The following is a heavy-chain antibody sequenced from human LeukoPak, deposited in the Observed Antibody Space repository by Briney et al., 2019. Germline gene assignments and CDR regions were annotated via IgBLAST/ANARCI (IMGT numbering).Heavy chain of an antibody. CDR3: ASGLPSDY. CDR2: IYYSGST. J-gene: IGHJ4*02. Sequence: SETLSLTCTVSGGSISSSSYYWGWIRQPPGKGLEWIGSIYYSGSTYYNPSLKSRVTISVDTSKNQFSLKLSSVTAADTAVYYCASGLPSDYWGQGTLVTVSS. D-gene: IGHD5-12*01. CDR1: GGSISSSSYY. V-gene: IGHV4-39*01.